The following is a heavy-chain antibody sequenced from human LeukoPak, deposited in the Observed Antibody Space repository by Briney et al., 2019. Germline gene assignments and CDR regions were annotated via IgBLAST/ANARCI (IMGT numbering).Heavy chain of an antibody. J-gene: IGHJ5*02. V-gene: IGHV3-48*04. CDR1: GFTFSSYV. CDR2: ISSSGSTK. CDR3: PRGSEWDLLGSCDR. D-gene: IGHD1-26*01. Sequence: PGGSLRLSCAASGFTFSSYVMSWVRQAPGKGLEWVSYISSSGSTKYYADSVKGRFTISRDNAKNSLYLQMNSLRVEDTAVYYCPRGSEWDLLGSCDRWGQGTLVTVSS.